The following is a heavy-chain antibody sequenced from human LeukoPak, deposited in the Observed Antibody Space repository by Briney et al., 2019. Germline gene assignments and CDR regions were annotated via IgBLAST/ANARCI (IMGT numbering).Heavy chain of an antibody. J-gene: IGHJ4*02. CDR2: IESKTDGGTT. D-gene: IGHD3-10*01. CDR3: TTYGSGRKFDY. CDR1: GFSFSDAW. Sequence: GGSLRLSCAAPGFSFSDAWMSWVRQIPGKGLEWVGRIESKTDGGTTDYAAPVKGRFTISRDDSTNTLYLQMNSLKSEDTAVYYCTTYGSGRKFDYWGQGSLVTVSS. V-gene: IGHV3-15*04.